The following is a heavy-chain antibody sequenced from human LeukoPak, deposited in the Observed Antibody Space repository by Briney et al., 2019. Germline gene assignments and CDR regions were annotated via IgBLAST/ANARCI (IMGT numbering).Heavy chain of an antibody. CDR3: ARGNSGYYYYYYYMDV. J-gene: IGHJ6*03. CDR1: GGSFSGSY. Sequence: SETLSLTCAVYGGSFSGSYWSWIRQPPGKGLEWIGEINHSGSTNYNPSLKSRVTISVDTSKNQFSLKLSSVTAADTAVYYCARGNSGYYYYYYYMDVWGKGTTVTVSS. D-gene: IGHD3-22*01. CDR2: INHSGST. V-gene: IGHV4-34*01.